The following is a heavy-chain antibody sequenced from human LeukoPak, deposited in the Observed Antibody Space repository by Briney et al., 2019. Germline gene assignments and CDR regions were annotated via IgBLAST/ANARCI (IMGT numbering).Heavy chain of an antibody. CDR1: GFTFDDYA. CDR2: ISWNSGSI. CDR3: AKAFSTTKKNKYQLLHPLYYFDY. Sequence: GRSLRLSCAASGFTFDDYATHWVRQAPGKGLEWVSGISWNSGSIGYADSVKGRFTISRDNAKNSLYLQMNSLRAEDTALYYCAKAFSTTKKNKYQLLHPLYYFDYWGQGTLVTVSS. V-gene: IGHV3-9*01. J-gene: IGHJ4*02. D-gene: IGHD2-2*02.